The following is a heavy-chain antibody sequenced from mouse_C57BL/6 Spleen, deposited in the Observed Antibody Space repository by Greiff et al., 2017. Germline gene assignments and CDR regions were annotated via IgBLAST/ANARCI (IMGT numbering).Heavy chain of an antibody. Sequence: VHLVESGAELVRPGASVTLSCKASGYTFTDYEMHWVKQTPVHGLEWIGAIDPETGGTAYNQKFKGKAILTADKSSSTAYMELRSLTSEDSAVYYCTRSVGLQLRLLDYWGQGTTLTVSS. D-gene: IGHD3-2*02. CDR2: IDPETGGT. V-gene: IGHV1-15*01. J-gene: IGHJ2*01. CDR1: GYTFTDYE. CDR3: TRSVGLQLRLLDY.